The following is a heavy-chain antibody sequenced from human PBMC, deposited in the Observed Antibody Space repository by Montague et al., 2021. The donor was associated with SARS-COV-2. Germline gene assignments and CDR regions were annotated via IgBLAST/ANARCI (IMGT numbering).Heavy chain of an antibody. D-gene: IGHD2-8*02. CDR2: FYYTGST. CDR1: GVSVTNGNYY. CDR3: VRDVGTGWGTFDS. Sequence: SETLSLTCILSGVSVTNGNYYWSWIRQTPGKGLEWIGCFYYTGSTESXPSLKSRVTVSGDTSKNQFSLKLTSVTAADTAVYFCVRDVGTGWGTFDSWGQGILVTVSS. V-gene: IGHV4-61*01. J-gene: IGHJ4*02.